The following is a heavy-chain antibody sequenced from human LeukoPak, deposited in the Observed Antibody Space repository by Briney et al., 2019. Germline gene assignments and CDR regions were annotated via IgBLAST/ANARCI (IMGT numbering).Heavy chain of an antibody. V-gene: IGHV3-23*01. CDR3: ARDLGRDGYNYHAFDI. CDR2: ISGSGGST. J-gene: IGHJ3*02. Sequence: AGGSLRPSCAASGFTFSSYGMSWVRQAPGKGLEWVSAISGSGGSTYYADSVKGRFTISRDNAKNSLYLQMNSLRAEDTAVYYCARDLGRDGYNYHAFDIWGQGTMVTVSS. D-gene: IGHD5-24*01. CDR1: GFTFSSYG.